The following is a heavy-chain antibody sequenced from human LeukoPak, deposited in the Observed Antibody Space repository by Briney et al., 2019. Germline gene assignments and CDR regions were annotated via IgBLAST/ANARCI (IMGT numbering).Heavy chain of an antibody. CDR1: GFTFSSYE. D-gene: IGHD2-21*02. CDR3: ARGNGLYCGGDCYSYYYYYMDV. V-gene: IGHV3-48*03. CDR2: ISSSGSTI. Sequence: GGSLRLSCAASGFTFSSYEMNWVRQAPGKGLEGVSYISSSGSTIYYADSVEGRFTISRDNAKNSLYLQMNSLRAEDTAVYYCARGNGLYCGGDCYSYYYYYMDVWGKGTTVTVSS. J-gene: IGHJ6*03.